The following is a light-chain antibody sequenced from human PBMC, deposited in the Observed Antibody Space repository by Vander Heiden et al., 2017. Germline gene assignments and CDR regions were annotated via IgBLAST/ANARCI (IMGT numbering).Light chain of an antibody. CDR2: WAS. V-gene: IGKV4-1*01. CDR3: QQYYTTPIT. CDR1: QNILKSSNKKKY. Sequence: DIVMTQSPDSLAGCRGERATISCKSSQNILKSSNKKKYLAWYQQKPGQPPKLLISWASTRELGVPDRFSGSGCGTDFTLTINSLQAEDVAVYYCQQYYTTPITFGPGTKLHIK. J-gene: IGKJ3*01.